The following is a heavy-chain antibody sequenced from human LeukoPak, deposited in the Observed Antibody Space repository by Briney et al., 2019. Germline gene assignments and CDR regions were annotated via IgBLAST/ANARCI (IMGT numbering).Heavy chain of an antibody. D-gene: IGHD5-12*01. CDR1: GFTFSSYG. Sequence: GGSLRLSCAASGFTFSSYGMHWVRQAPGKGLEWVAVISYDGSNKYYADSVKGRFTISRDNSKNTLYLQMNSLRAEDTAVYYCAKGRNVDIVATIWEPFGYWGQGTLVTVSS. CDR2: ISYDGSNK. J-gene: IGHJ4*02. CDR3: AKGRNVDIVATIWEPFGY. V-gene: IGHV3-30*18.